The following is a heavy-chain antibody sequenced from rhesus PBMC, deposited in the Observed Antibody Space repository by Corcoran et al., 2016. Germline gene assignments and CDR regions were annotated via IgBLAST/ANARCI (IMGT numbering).Heavy chain of an antibody. V-gene: IGHV4-73*01. Sequence: QVKLQQWGEGLVKPSETLSLTCAVYGGSISGYYWSWIRQPPGKGLEWIGNIYCKSASSNYTPSLNDRVTISKDTSQDQFSLKLSSVTAADTAVYYCARSGRTGYNYYFDYWGQGVLVTVSS. J-gene: IGHJ4*01. D-gene: IGHD1-26*01. CDR1: GGSISGYY. CDR3: ARSGRTGYNYYFDY. CDR2: IYCKSASS.